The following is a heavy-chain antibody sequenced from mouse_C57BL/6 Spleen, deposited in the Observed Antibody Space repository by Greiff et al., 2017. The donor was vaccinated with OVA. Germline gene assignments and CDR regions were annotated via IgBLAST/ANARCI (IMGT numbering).Heavy chain of an antibody. Sequence: EVQLVESGGGLVKPGGSLKLSCAASGFTFSDYGMHWVRQAPEKGLEWVAYISSGSSTLYYADTVTGRFTISRDTAKNTLFLPMTSLRSEDTAMYYCARVRSYAMDDWGQGTSVTVAS. CDR1: GFTFSDYG. D-gene: IGHD1-1*01. CDR2: ISSGSSTL. V-gene: IGHV5-17*01. J-gene: IGHJ4*01. CDR3: ARVRSYAMDD.